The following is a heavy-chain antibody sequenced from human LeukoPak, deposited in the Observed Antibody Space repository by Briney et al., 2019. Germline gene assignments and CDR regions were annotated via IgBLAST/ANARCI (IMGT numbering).Heavy chain of an antibody. D-gene: IGHD3-22*01. CDR2: ISYDGSNK. CDR1: GFTFSSYS. Sequence: GGSLRLSCAASGFTFSSYSMNWVRQAPGKGLEWVAVISYDGSNKYYADSVKGRFTISRDNSKNTLYLQMNSLRAEDTAVYYCARDRYYYDSSGYYFDYWGQGTLVTVSS. J-gene: IGHJ4*02. V-gene: IGHV3-30*03. CDR3: ARDRYYYDSSGYYFDY.